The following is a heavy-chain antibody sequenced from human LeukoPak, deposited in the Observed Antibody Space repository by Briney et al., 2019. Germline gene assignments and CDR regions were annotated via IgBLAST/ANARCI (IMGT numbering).Heavy chain of an antibody. CDR1: GGSISSYY. Sequence: PSETLSLTCTVSGGSISSYYWSWIRQPPGKALEWIGYIYYSGSSTYNPSLKSRVTISVDTSKNQFFLKLSSVTAADTAVYYCARVLSSPSSYYFDDWGQGTLVTVSS. J-gene: IGHJ4*02. CDR2: IYYSGSS. CDR3: ARVLSSPSSYYFDD. D-gene: IGHD6-6*01. V-gene: IGHV4-59*01.